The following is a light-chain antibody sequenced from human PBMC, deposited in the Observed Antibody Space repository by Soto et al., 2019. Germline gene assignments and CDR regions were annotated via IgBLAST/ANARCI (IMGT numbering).Light chain of an antibody. CDR3: QQYGSSPGG. CDR2: GAS. V-gene: IGKV3-20*01. J-gene: IGKJ1*01. Sequence: EIVLTQSPGTLSLSPGERATLSCRGSQSVSSTYLAWYQQKPGQAPRLLIYGASSRATGIPDRFSCSGSGTDFTLTISRLEPEDFAVYYCQQYGSSPGGFGQGTKVEIK. CDR1: QSVSSTY.